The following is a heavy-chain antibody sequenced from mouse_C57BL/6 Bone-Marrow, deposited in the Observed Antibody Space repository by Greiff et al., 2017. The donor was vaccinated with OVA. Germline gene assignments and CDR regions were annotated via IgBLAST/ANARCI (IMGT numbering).Heavy chain of an antibody. CDR3: TSGEGFAY. J-gene: IGHJ3*01. Sequence: EVKLVESGGGLVQPGGSMKLSCAASGFTFSDDWMDWVRQSPEKGLEWVAEIRNKANNHATYYAESVKGRFTISRDDSKSSVYLQMNSLRAEDTGIYYCTSGEGFAYWGQGTLVTVSA. CDR1: GFTFSDDW. CDR2: IRNKANNHAT. V-gene: IGHV6-6*01.